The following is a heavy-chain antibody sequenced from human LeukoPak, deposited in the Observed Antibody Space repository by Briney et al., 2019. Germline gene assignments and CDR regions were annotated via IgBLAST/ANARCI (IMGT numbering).Heavy chain of an antibody. V-gene: IGHV1-46*01. CDR2: INPSGGST. CDR1: GYTFTSYY. CDR3: ARGGIVVVPAAYNWFDP. Sequence: ASVKVSCKASGYTFTSYYMHWVRQAPGQGLEWMGIINPSGGSTSYAQKFQGRVTMTRDTSTSTVYMELSSLRSEDTAVYYCARGGIVVVPAAYNWFDPWGQGTLVTVSS. J-gene: IGHJ5*02. D-gene: IGHD2-2*01.